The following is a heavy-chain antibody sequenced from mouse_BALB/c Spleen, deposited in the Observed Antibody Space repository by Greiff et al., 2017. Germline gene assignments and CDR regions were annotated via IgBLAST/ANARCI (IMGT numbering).Heavy chain of an antibody. Sequence: EVKLVESGPGLVKPSQSLSLTCTVTGYSITSDYAWNWIRQFPGNKLEWMGYISYSGSTSYNPSLKSRISITRDTSKNQFFLQLNSVTTEDTATYYCARRGLRHAMDYWGQGTSVTVSS. D-gene: IGHD2-4*01. CDR3: ARRGLRHAMDY. CDR2: ISYSGST. V-gene: IGHV3-2*02. J-gene: IGHJ4*01. CDR1: GYSITSDYA.